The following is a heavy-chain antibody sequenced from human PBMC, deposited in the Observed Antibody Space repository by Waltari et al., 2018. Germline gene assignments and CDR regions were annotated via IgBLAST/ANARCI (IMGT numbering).Heavy chain of an antibody. Sequence: QVQLVESGGGVVQPGRSLRLSCVVSGLTLSSDTMHWVRQAPGKGLEWVALILYDGSDTYYADSLKGRFTVSRDNSKNTLYLQMNSLRPDDTALYYCASGLDFWGQGTLVTVSS. J-gene: IGHJ4*02. CDR2: ILYDGSDT. V-gene: IGHV3-30*04. CDR1: GLTLSSDT. CDR3: ASGLDF.